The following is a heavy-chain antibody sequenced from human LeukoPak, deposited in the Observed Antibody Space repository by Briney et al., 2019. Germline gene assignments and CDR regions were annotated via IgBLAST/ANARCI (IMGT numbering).Heavy chain of an antibody. D-gene: IGHD4-17*01. CDR3: ARSLPVTTVSSLDY. Sequence: PGRSLRLSCAASGFTFSSYGMHWVRQAPGKGLEWVAVISYDGSNKYYADSVKGRFTISRDNSKNTLYLQMNSLRAEDTAVYYCARSLPVTTVSSLDYWGQGTLVTVSS. V-gene: IGHV3-30*03. J-gene: IGHJ4*02. CDR1: GFTFSSYG. CDR2: ISYDGSNK.